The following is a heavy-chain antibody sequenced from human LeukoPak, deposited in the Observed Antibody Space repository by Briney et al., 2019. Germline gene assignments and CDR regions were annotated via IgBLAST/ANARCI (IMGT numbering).Heavy chain of an antibody. D-gene: IGHD4-23*01. CDR3: ARDQSDRDYGGNWWFDP. Sequence: SETLSLTCTVSGGSISSCSWSWIRQPPGKGLEWIGYIYHSGSTYYNPSLKSRVTISVDRSKNQFSLKLSSVTAADTAVYYCARDQSDRDYGGNWWFDPWGQGTLVTVSS. V-gene: IGHV4-30-2*01. CDR2: IYHSGST. J-gene: IGHJ5*02. CDR1: GGSISSCS.